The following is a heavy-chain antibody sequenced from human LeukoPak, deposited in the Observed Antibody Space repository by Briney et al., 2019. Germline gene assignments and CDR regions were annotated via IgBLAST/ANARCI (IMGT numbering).Heavy chain of an antibody. V-gene: IGHV4-4*02. D-gene: IGHD6-13*01. Sequence: SGTLSLTCAVSGGSIRSSNWWSWVRQPPGKGLEWIGEIYHSGSTNYNPSLKSRVTISVDKSKNQFSLKQSSVTAADTAVYYCARARIAAAAPYFDYWGRGTLVTVSS. CDR2: IYHSGST. CDR3: ARARIAAAAPYFDY. J-gene: IGHJ4*02. CDR1: GGSIRSSNW.